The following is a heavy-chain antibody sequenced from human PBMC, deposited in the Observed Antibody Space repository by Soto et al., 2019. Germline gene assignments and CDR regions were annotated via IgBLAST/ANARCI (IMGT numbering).Heavy chain of an antibody. CDR1: GDSVSSNSAA. Sequence: PSQTLSLTCAISGDSVSSNSAAWNWIRQSPSRGLEWLGRTYYRSKWYNDYAVSVKSRITINPDTSKNQFSLQLNSVTPEDTAVYYCARGGYSSGWYFGNWFDPWGQGTLVTVSS. CDR3: ARGGYSSGWYFGNWFDP. V-gene: IGHV6-1*01. J-gene: IGHJ5*02. CDR2: TYYRSKWYN. D-gene: IGHD6-19*01.